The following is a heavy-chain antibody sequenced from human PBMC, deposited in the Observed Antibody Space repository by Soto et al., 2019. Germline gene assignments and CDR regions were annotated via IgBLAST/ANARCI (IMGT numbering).Heavy chain of an antibody. V-gene: IGHV3-11*01. D-gene: IGHD3-3*01. J-gene: IGHJ6*02. CDR1: GFTFSDYY. Sequence: PGGSLRLSCAASGFTFSDYYMSWIREAPGKGLEWVSYISSSGSTIYYADSVKGRFTISRDNAKNSLYLQMNSLRAEATAVYYCTSSAIFGVVTPTTYNYYGMDVWGQGTTVTVSS. CDR2: ISSSGSTI. CDR3: TSSAIFGVVTPTTYNYYGMDV.